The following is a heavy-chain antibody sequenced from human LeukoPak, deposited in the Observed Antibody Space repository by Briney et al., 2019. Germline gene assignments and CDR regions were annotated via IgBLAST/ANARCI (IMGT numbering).Heavy chain of an antibody. CDR1: GYTLTELS. J-gene: IGHJ4*02. D-gene: IGHD3-10*01. CDR2: FDPEDGET. Sequence: ASVRVSCKVSGYTLTELSMHWVRQAPGKGLEWMGGFDPEDGETIYAQKFQGRVTMTEDTSTDTAYMELSSLRSEDTAVYYCATAHFGWFGEHGGLDYWGQGTLVTVSS. CDR3: ATAHFGWFGEHGGLDY. V-gene: IGHV1-24*01.